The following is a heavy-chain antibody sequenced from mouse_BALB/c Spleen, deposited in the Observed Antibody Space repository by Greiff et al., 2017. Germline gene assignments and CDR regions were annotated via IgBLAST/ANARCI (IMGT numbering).Heavy chain of an antibody. J-gene: IGHJ4*01. CDR1: GYTFTDYA. Sequence: VQLQQSGAELVRPGVSVKISCKGSGYTFTDYAMHWVKQSHAKSLEWIGVISTYYGDASYNQKFKGKATMTVDKSSSTAYMELARLTSEDSAIYYCARSATAPMDDWGQGTSVTVSS. V-gene: IGHV1S137*01. CDR3: ARSATAPMDD. CDR2: ISTYYGDA. D-gene: IGHD1-2*01.